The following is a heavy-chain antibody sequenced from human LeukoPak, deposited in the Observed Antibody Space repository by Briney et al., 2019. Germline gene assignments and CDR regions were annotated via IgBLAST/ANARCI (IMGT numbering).Heavy chain of an antibody. CDR3: ARGRYSGTTYYFDY. D-gene: IGHD5-12*01. Sequence: GGSLRLPCAAPGFTFSTSWMSWVRQVPGKGLEWVANIKKDGSETYYVDSVKGRFTISRDNAKNSLYLQMNSLRAEDTAMYYCARGRYSGTTYYFDYWGQGTLVTVSS. CDR2: IKKDGSET. CDR1: GFTFSTSW. J-gene: IGHJ4*02. V-gene: IGHV3-7*03.